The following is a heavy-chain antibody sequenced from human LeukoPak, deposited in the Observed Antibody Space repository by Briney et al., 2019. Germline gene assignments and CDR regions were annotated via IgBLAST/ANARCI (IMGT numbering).Heavy chain of an antibody. CDR3: ARDQEGFDC. CDR2: IYPRDGST. J-gene: IGHJ4*02. Sequence: GASVKVSCKASGYTFTSNYVHWVRQAPGQGLEWVGMIYPRDGSTSYAQKFQGRVIVSRDTSTSTVHMELSGLRSEDTAVYYCARDQEGFDCWGQGTLVTVSS. CDR1: GYTFTSNY. V-gene: IGHV1-46*01.